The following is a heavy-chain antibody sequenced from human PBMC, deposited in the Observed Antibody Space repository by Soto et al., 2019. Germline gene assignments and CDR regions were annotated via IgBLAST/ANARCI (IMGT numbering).Heavy chain of an antibody. CDR2: INHSGST. J-gene: IGHJ4*02. V-gene: IGHV4-34*01. Sequence: SYSLSHTCSVVVRTFSGYYWSWIRQPPGKGLEWIGEINHSGSTNYNPSLKSRVTISVDTSKNQFSLNLSSVTAADTAVYYCARRNWFSFDYWGQG. D-gene: IGHD3-9*01. CDR1: VRTFSGYY. CDR3: ARRNWFSFDY.